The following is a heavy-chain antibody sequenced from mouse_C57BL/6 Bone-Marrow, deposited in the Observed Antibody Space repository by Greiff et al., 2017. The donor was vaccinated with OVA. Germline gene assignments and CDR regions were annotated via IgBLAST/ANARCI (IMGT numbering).Heavy chain of an antibody. J-gene: IGHJ3*01. Sequence: VQLQQSGAELVRPGASVKLSCKASGYTFTDYYINWVKQRPGQGLEWIARIYPGSGNTYYNEKFKGKATLTAEKSSSTAYMQLSSLTSEDSAVYFCARDTTVDWFAYWGQGTLVTVSA. CDR1: GYTFTDYY. D-gene: IGHD1-1*01. CDR3: ARDTTVDWFAY. V-gene: IGHV1-76*01. CDR2: IYPGSGNT.